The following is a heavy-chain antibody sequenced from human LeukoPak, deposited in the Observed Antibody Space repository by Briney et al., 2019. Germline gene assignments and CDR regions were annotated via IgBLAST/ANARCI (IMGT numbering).Heavy chain of an antibody. Sequence: PGGSLRLSCTASGFTFSDYWMSWVRQAPGKGLEWVAFIRYDGTNKYYADSVKGRFTMSRDNSKNTLYLQMNSLRVEDTAVYYCAKDKIWGEDYFDYWGQGTLVTVSS. J-gene: IGHJ4*02. D-gene: IGHD3-16*01. V-gene: IGHV3-30*02. CDR3: AKDKIWGEDYFDY. CDR1: GFTFSDYW. CDR2: IRYDGTNK.